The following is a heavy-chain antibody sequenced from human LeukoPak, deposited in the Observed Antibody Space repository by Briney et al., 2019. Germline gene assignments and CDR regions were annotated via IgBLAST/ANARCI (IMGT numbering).Heavy chain of an antibody. Sequence: SETLSLTCAVYGGSFSGHYWSWIRQPPGKGLEWIGEINHSGSTNYNPSLKSRVTISVDTSKNQFSLKLSSVTAADTAVYYCARGVVAATPYYYYYMDVWGKGTTVTISS. CDR2: INHSGST. CDR1: GGSFSGHY. CDR3: ARGVVAATPYYYYYMDV. V-gene: IGHV4-34*01. J-gene: IGHJ6*03. D-gene: IGHD2-15*01.